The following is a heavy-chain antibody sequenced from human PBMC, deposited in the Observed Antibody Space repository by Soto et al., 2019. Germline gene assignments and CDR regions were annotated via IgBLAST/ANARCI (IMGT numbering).Heavy chain of an antibody. CDR3: AREDDSSGYYNY. J-gene: IGHJ4*02. CDR2: IYYSGST. D-gene: IGHD3-22*01. Sequence: PSETLSLTCTVSGGSISSYYWSWIRQPPGKGLEWIGYIYYSGSTNYNPSLKSRVTISVDTSKNQFSLKLSSVTAADTAVYYCAREDDSSGYYNYWGQGTLVTVSS. CDR1: GGSISSYY. V-gene: IGHV4-59*01.